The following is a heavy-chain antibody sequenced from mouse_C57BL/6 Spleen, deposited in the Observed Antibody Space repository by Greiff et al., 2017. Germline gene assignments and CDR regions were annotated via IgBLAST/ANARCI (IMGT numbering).Heavy chain of an antibody. Sequence: EVKLEESGPELVNPGASVKISCKASGYSFTGYYMNWVKQSPEKSLEWIGEINPSTGGTTYNQKFKAKATLTVDKSSSTAYMQLKSLTSEDSAVYYCASGDWFAYWGQGTLGTVSA. CDR1: GYSFTGYY. CDR2: INPSTGGT. V-gene: IGHV1-42*01. J-gene: IGHJ3*01. CDR3: ASGDWFAY.